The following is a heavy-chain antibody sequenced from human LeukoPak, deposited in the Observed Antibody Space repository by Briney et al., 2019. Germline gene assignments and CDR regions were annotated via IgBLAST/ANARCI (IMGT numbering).Heavy chain of an antibody. J-gene: IGHJ6*03. CDR2: IYYNGDT. Sequence: SETLSLTCTVSGVSITSTSYYWGWIRQSPGKGLEWIGSIYYNGDTSYNPSLNSRVTISVDTSKNQFSLKLNSVTAADTAVYYCSSHSRSGHFYFYYMVVWGKGTTVAVSS. D-gene: IGHD6-6*01. V-gene: IGHV4-39*01. CDR1: GVSITSTSYY. CDR3: SSHSRSGHFYFYYMVV.